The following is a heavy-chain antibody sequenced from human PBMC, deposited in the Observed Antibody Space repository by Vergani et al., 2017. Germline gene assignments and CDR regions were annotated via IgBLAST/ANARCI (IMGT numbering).Heavy chain of an antibody. CDR1: GYFFSGYF. D-gene: IGHD3-22*01. J-gene: IGHJ1*01. CDR2: INSKSGAT. V-gene: IGHV1-2*02. CDR3: TKAGQYDSDNFHDS. Sequence: QVQLVQSGAEVKKPGASVRVSCKGYGYFFSGYFMHWVRQAPGQGLEWMGWINSKSGATNSAQKFQGRVTLTRDTTISTAYMELSSLTSDDTAVYYCTKAGQYDSDNFHDSWGQGALVTVAS.